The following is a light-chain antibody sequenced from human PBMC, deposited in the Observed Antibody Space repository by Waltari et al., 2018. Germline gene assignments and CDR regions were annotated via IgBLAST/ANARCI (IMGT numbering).Light chain of an antibody. CDR1: QNIRNN. CDR3: HQSDSLPT. CDR2: YAS. Sequence: EVVLIQSPDFQSVTPKEKVTITCRASQNIRNNLHWYQQKPGQSPKPLIKYASQSFSGVPSRFSGSGSGTDFTLTIISLEAEDAATYYCHQSDSLPTFGGGTKVEIK. J-gene: IGKJ4*01. V-gene: IGKV6-21*01.